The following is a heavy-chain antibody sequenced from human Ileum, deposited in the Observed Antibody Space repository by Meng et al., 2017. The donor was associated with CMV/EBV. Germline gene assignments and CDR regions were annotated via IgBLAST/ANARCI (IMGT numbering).Heavy chain of an antibody. J-gene: IGHJ5*02. D-gene: IGHD6-6*01. Sequence: ASVKVSCKASGYTFTIYYIHWVRQAPGQGLEWMGIINTNTGSVTYAQELQGRVTMTRDTSTSTVYMELSRLRSDDTAVYYCARGPIAARPKNWFDPWGQGTLVTVSS. CDR3: ARGPIAARPKNWFDP. V-gene: IGHV1-46*04. CDR1: GYTFTIYY. CDR2: INTNTGSV.